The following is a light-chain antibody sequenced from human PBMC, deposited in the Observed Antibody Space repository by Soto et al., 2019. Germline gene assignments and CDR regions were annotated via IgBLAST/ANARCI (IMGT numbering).Light chain of an antibody. V-gene: IGLV2-14*01. CDR3: SSYTSSSTVV. CDR1: SSDVGTYNY. CDR2: DVS. J-gene: IGLJ2*01. Sequence: QSVLTQPASVSGSPGQSITISCTGTSSDVGTYNYVSWYQQHPGKAPKLMIYDVSSRPSGVSNRFSGSKSGNTASLTISGLQAEDDADYYGSSYTSSSTVVFGGGTQLTVL.